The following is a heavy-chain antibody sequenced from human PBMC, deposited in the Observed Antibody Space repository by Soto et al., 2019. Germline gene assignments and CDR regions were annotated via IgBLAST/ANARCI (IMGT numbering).Heavy chain of an antibody. CDR1: GDSIGSGDYY. V-gene: IGHV4-30-4*01. Sequence: QVQLQEWGPRLVKPSQTLSLTCTVSGDSIGSGDYYWTWIRQPSGKGLEWIGYIYYIGTTFYNPSLESRVNISVDTSKNQFSLRVTSVTAADTAVYYCARGSTYYGFVTWGQGTLITVSS. CDR3: ARGSTYYGFVT. CDR2: IYYIGTT. J-gene: IGHJ5*02. D-gene: IGHD3-10*01.